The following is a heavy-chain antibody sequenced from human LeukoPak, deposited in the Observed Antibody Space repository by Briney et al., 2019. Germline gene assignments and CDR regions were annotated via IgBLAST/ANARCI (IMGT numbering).Heavy chain of an antibody. CDR2: IYSGGST. J-gene: IGHJ6*02. CDR3: ARYSGSYYYGMDV. CDR1: GFTVSSNY. Sequence: GGSLRLSCAASGFTVSSNYMSWVRQAPGKGLEWVSVIYSGGSTYYADSVKGRFTISRDNSKNTLYLQMNSLRAEDTAVHYCARYSGSYYYGMDVWGQGTTVTVSS. V-gene: IGHV3-53*01. D-gene: IGHD1-26*01.